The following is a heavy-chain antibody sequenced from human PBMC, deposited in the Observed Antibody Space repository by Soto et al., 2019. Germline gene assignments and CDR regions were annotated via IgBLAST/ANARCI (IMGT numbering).Heavy chain of an antibody. Sequence: SEILSLTCTVSGGYISSGGYYWSWIRQHPGKGLEWIGYIYYSGSTYYNPSLKSRVTISVDTSKNQFSLKLSSVTAADTAVYYCASSRTTDYYYYYGMDVWGQGTTVTVSS. J-gene: IGHJ6*02. CDR3: ASSRTTDYYYYYGMDV. V-gene: IGHV4-31*03. CDR1: GGYISSGGYY. CDR2: IYYSGST.